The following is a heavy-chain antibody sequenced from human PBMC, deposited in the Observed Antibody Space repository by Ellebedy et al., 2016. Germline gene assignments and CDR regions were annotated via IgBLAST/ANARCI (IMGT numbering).Heavy chain of an antibody. V-gene: IGHV1-24*01. D-gene: IGHD3-22*01. J-gene: IGHJ6*02. Sequence: ASVKVSCKASGDTFTSYGISWVRQAPGQGLEWMGGFDPEDGETVYAQKLQGRVTMTEDTSTDTAYMELSSLRSEDTAVYYCATGYDSSGYYPSQDYGMDVWGQGTTVSVSS. CDR3: ATGYDSSGYYPSQDYGMDV. CDR2: FDPEDGET. CDR1: GDTFTSYG.